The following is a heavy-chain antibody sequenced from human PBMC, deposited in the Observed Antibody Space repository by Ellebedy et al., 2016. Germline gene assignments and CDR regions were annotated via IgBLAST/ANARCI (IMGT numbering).Heavy chain of an antibody. CDR1: GGSISSGGYY. Sequence: SETLSLXXTVSGGSISSGGYYWSWIRQHPGKGLEWIGYIHYSGSTNYNPSLKSRVTISVDTSKNQFSLKLSSVTAADTAVYYCARQSGWELLGGMDVWGQGTTVTVSS. D-gene: IGHD1-26*01. J-gene: IGHJ6*02. CDR2: IHYSGST. V-gene: IGHV4-61*08. CDR3: ARQSGWELLGGMDV.